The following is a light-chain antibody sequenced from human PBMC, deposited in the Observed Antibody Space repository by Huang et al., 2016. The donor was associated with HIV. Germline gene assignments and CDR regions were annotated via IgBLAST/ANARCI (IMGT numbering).Light chain of an antibody. Sequence: EIVLTQSPGTLSLSPGERATLSCRASQSVINNYLAWYQQKPGQAPRLLIYGASRRASGSPDRFSGSWSGTDFTLTISRLDPEDFAVYYCQQCGTSPWTFGQGTKVEIK. CDR2: GAS. CDR1: QSVINNY. CDR3: QQCGTSPWT. J-gene: IGKJ1*01. V-gene: IGKV3-20*01.